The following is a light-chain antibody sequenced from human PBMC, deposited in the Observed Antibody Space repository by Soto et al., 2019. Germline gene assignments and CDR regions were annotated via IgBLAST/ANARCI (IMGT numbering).Light chain of an antibody. CDR1: QTVIRNY. CDR3: QQHGTSPIT. V-gene: IGKV3-20*01. CDR2: GAS. Sequence: EIVLTPAPGTLSLSTGERLTLSCRASQTVIRNYLAWHQEKHGQTPRXXVYGASSRATGIPDRFSGSGSGTDLTITISRLEPEDFEVYYCQQHGTSPITFGQGTRLEIK. J-gene: IGKJ5*01.